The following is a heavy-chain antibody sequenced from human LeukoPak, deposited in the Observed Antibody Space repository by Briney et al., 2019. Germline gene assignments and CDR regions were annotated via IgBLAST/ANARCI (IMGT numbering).Heavy chain of an antibody. CDR2: IHRDDKT. Sequence: PGGSLRLSCAASGFIVSSCYMYWVRQAPGKGLEWVSFIHRDDKTYYADSVKGRFTMSRDNSRNTLFLRMNSLGADDTAVYYCAREVIGIPSHFDYWGQGILVTVSS. CDR1: GFIVSSCY. J-gene: IGHJ4*02. CDR3: AREVIGIPSHFDY. V-gene: IGHV3-53*01. D-gene: IGHD1-14*01.